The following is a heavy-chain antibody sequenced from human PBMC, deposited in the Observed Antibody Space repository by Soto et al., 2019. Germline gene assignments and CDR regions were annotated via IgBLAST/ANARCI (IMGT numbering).Heavy chain of an antibody. V-gene: IGHV3-23*01. CDR3: ARAGRDYVFFDY. CDR2: ISGSGGRK. Sequence: GSLRLSCAASGLTFSSYWRSWVRQAPGKGLEWVSAISGSGGRKYYVESVKGRFTISRHNSKNMLYLQMNSLRAEDTAVYYCARAGRDYVFFDYWGQGTLVTVSS. D-gene: IGHD4-17*01. CDR1: GLTFSSYW. J-gene: IGHJ4*02.